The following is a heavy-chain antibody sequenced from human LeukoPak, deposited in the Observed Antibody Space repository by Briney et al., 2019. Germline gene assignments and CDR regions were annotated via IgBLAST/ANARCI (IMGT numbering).Heavy chain of an antibody. J-gene: IGHJ5*02. CDR3: AKDQGGGYCSSTSCYMDWFDR. CDR2: ISYDGSNK. Sequence: GRSLRLSCAASGFTFSSYGMHWVRQAPGKGLEWVAVISYDGSNKYYADSVKGRFTISRDNSKNTLYLQMNSLRAEGTAVYYCAKDQGGGYCSSTSCYMDWFDRWGQGTLVTVSS. V-gene: IGHV3-30*18. D-gene: IGHD2-2*02. CDR1: GFTFSSYG.